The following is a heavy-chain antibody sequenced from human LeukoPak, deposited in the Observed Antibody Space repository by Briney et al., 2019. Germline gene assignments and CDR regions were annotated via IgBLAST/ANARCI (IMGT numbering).Heavy chain of an antibody. CDR1: GFTFSSYA. D-gene: IGHD2-15*01. CDR2: ISGSGGST. Sequence: GGSLRLSCAASGFTFSSYAMSWVRQAPGKGLEWVSAISGSGGSTYYADSVKGRFTTSRDNSKSTLYLQMNSLRAEDTAVYYCAKAKLSGGWYFDYWGQGTLVTVSS. CDR3: AKAKLSGGWYFDY. V-gene: IGHV3-23*01. J-gene: IGHJ4*02.